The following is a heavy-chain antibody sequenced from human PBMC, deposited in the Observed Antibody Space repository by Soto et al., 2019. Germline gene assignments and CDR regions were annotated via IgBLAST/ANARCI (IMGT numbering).Heavy chain of an antibody. CDR2: INPSGGST. J-gene: IGHJ4*02. CDR3: AKTLRGGSYTASVFDY. V-gene: IGHV1-46*02. CDR1: GYTFNRYF. D-gene: IGHD1-26*01. Sequence: ASVKVSCKASGYTFNRYFLHWVRQAPGQGLEWMGMINPSGGSTRYAQRFKGRVTMTRDTSTRTVYMELSSLRSEDTAVFYCAKTLRGGSYTASVFDYWGEGTLVTVSS.